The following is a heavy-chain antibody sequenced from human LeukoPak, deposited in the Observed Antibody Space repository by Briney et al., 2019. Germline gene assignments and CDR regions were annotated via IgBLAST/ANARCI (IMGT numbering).Heavy chain of an antibody. CDR3: ARRGSGWYPFDY. CDR2: IYPGDSDT. V-gene: IGHV5-51*01. J-gene: IGHJ4*02. D-gene: IGHD6-19*01. Sequence: GESLKISCKGSGYTFTNYWIGWVRQMPGKGLEWMGIIYPGDSDTRYSPSFKGQVTISADRSISIANLQWSSLKASDSAMYYCARRGSGWYPFDYWGQGTLVTVSS. CDR1: GYTFTNYW.